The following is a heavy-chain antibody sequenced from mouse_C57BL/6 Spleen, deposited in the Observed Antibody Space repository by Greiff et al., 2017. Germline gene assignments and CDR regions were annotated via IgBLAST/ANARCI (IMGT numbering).Heavy chain of an antibody. V-gene: IGHV5-17*01. D-gene: IGHD4-1*01. CDR1: GFTFSDYG. Sequence: EVKLVESGGGLVKPGGSLKLSCAASGFTFSDYGMHWVRQAPEKGLEWVAYISSGSSTIYYADTVKGRITISRDNSTNTLFLQMTSLRSEDTAMYYCARDWDVDYWGQGTTLTVSS. J-gene: IGHJ2*01. CDR2: ISSGSSTI. CDR3: ARDWDVDY.